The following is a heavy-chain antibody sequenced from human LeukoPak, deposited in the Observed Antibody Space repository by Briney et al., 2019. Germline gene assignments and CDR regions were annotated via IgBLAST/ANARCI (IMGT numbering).Heavy chain of an antibody. D-gene: IGHD6-13*01. CDR2: IHSSGST. Sequence: SETLSLTCTVSGGSISSYYWSWIRQPPGKGLQWIGYIHSSGSTNYNPSLKSRVTILVDTSKNQFSLKLSSVTAADTAVYYCARYSSSWALSFDYWGQGTLVTVSS. V-gene: IGHV4-59*08. CDR3: ARYSSSWALSFDY. CDR1: GGSISSYY. J-gene: IGHJ4*02.